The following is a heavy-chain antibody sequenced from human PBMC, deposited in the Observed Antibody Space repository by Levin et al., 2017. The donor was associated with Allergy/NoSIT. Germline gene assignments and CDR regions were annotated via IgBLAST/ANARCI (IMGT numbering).Heavy chain of an antibody. CDR3: ARDRGNYDSSGYYFDY. CDR2: IYHTGST. D-gene: IGHD3-22*01. J-gene: IGHJ4*02. V-gene: IGHV4-4*02. CDR1: GGSISSSNW. Sequence: SQTLSLTCAVSGGSISSSNWWSWVRQPPGKGLEWIGEIYHTGSTNDYPSFLLLVTISVDKAQNQFSLKRSSVTAADTAVYYCARDRGNYDSSGYYFDYWGQGTLVTVSS.